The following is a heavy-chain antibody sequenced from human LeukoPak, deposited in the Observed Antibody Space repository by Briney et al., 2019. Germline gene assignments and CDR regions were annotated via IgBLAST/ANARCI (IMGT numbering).Heavy chain of an antibody. CDR1: GYTFTGYY. D-gene: IGHD3-10*01. V-gene: IGHV1-2*02. CDR3: ARTMVRGVIPDY. CDR2: INPNSGGT. Sequence: ASVKVSCKASGYTFTGYYMHWVRQASGQGLEWMGWINPNSGGTNYAQKFQGRVTMTRDTSISTAYMELSRLRSDDTAVYYCARTMVRGVIPDYWGQGTLVTASS. J-gene: IGHJ4*02.